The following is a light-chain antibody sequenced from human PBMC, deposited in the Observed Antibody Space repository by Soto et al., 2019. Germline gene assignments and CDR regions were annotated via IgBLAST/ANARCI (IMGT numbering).Light chain of an antibody. CDR3: QQYNNWAHT. V-gene: IGKV3-15*01. J-gene: IGKJ2*01. CDR2: GVS. CDR1: QSVSSK. Sequence: DIVLTQSPATLSVSPGERATLSCRASQSVSSKLAWFQQKPGQAPSLLIYGVSTRATGVPVRFSGSGSGTEFTLTVNSLQSEDFAVYHCQQYNNWAHTFGQGTKVDIK.